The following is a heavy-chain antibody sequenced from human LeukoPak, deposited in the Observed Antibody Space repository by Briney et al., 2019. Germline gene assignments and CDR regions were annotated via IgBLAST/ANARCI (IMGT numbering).Heavy chain of an antibody. CDR2: INHSGST. J-gene: IGHJ4*02. CDR1: GRSFSGYY. V-gene: IGHV4-34*01. Sequence: PSDTLSLTYAVCGRSFSGYYWRWIRDPPGKGLEWIGEINHSGSTNYSPSVKSRVTTSINTSKNQFSLKLNPVTAADTAVFYCASGSHLNYWGQGTLVTVSS. CDR3: ASGSHLNY.